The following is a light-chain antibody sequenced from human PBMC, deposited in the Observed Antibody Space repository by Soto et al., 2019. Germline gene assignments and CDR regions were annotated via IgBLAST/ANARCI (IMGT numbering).Light chain of an antibody. V-gene: IGKV3-20*01. Sequence: EIVLTQSPGTLSLSPGERATLSCRASQGVSSSYLAWYHQKPGQAPRLLIHSASSRATGIPDRFSASGTGTDFTLTISRLEPEDFGVYYCQQYSASPRTFGQGTKVDIK. CDR1: QGVSSSY. CDR3: QQYSASPRT. J-gene: IGKJ1*01. CDR2: SAS.